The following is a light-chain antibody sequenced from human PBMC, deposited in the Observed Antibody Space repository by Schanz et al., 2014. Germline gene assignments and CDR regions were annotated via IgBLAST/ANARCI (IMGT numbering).Light chain of an antibody. CDR2: EDT. J-gene: IGLJ3*02. CDR3: CSYAGTSTWV. CDR1: SSDVGSYNL. Sequence: QSALTQPASVSGSPGQSITISCAGTSSDVGSYNLVSWYQHHPDKAPKLMIYEDTKRPSGVSNRFSGSKSGNTASLTISGLHSEDEADYYCCSYAGTSTWVFGGGTKLTVL. V-gene: IGLV2-23*01.